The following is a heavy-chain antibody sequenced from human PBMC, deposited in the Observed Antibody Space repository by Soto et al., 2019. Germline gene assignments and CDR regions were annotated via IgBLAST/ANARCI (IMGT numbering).Heavy chain of an antibody. CDR1: GVGCGGNT. D-gene: IGHD2-2*02. CDR3: ATDIHATWLLNS. J-gene: IGHJ5*02. V-gene: IGHV3-30-3*01. CDR2: IAPDGSQI. Sequence: VLSLRLSCAAAGVGCGGNTMYWVRHAPGRGLEWVALIAPDGSQIYYADSVKGRFTISRDNSKNTLYLQMDSLRAEDQSLYLCATDIHATWLLNSWGQGTLVTVSS.